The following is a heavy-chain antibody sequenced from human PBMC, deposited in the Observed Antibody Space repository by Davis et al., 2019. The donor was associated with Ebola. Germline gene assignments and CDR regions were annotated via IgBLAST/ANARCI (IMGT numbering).Heavy chain of an antibody. CDR3: ARVRYYGSGSPIDY. V-gene: IGHV4-39*07. J-gene: IGHJ4*02. D-gene: IGHD3-10*01. Sequence: SETLSLTCTVSGGSISSGGYYWSWIRQPPGKGLEWIGEINHSGSTNYNPSLKSRVTISVDTSKNQFSLKLSSVTAADTAVYYCARVRYYGSGSPIDYWGQGTLVTVSS. CDR2: INHSGST. CDR1: GGSISSGGYY.